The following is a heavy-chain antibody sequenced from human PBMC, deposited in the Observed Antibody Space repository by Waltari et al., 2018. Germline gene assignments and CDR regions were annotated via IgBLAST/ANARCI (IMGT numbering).Heavy chain of an antibody. J-gene: IGHJ4*02. V-gene: IGHV3-7*03. CDR3: ATYRWLGY. CDR1: GFMFSSYW. CDR2: INHDGSEK. Sequence: EVQLVESGGGLVQPGGSLRLSCDVSGFMFSSYWMTWVRQGPGKGLEWVAKINHDGSEKYYVDSVKGRFTISRDNTKSSLFLQMNSLRAEDTAVYYCATYRWLGYWGQGSLVTVSS. D-gene: IGHD3-10*01.